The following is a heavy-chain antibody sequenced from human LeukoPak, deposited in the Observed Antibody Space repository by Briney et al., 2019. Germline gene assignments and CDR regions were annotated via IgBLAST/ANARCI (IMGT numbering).Heavy chain of an antibody. D-gene: IGHD6-13*01. CDR2: FDLEDGET. J-gene: IGHJ4*02. V-gene: IGHV1-24*01. CDR3: ATDLSSQRAAAADY. CDR1: GYTLTELS. Sequence: GASVKVSCKVSGYTLTELSMHWVRQAPGKGLEWMGGFDLEDGETIYAQKFQGRVTMTEDTSTDTAYMELSSLRSEDTAVYYCATDLSSQRAAAADYWGQGTLVTVSS.